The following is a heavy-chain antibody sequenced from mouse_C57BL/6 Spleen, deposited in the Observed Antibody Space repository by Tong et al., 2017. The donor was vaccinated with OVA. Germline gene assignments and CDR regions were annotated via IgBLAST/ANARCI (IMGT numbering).Heavy chain of an antibody. D-gene: IGHD2-14*01. CDR2: IYPGDGDT. V-gene: IGHV1-82*01. CDR3: AREDGYCAPTRYFDV. Sequence: VQLQESGAELVKPGASVKISCKASGYAFSSSWMNWVKQRPGKGLEWIGRIYPGDGDTNYNGKFKGKATLTADKSSSTAYMQLSSLTSEDSAVYFCAREDGYCAPTRYFDVWGTGTTVTVSS. CDR1: GYAFSSSW. J-gene: IGHJ1*03.